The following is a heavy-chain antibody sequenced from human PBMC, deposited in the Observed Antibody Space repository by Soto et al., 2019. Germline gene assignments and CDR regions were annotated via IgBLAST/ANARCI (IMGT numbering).Heavy chain of an antibody. CDR3: ARETITMVRGVMGWFDP. V-gene: IGHV3-30-3*01. J-gene: IGHJ5*02. D-gene: IGHD3-10*01. CDR1: GFTFSSYA. CDR2: ISYDGSNK. Sequence: QVQLVESGGGVVQPGRSLRLSCAASGFTFSSYAMHWVRQAPGKGLEWVAVISYDGSNKYYADSVKGRFTISRDNSKNPLYLQMNRLRAEDTAVYYCARETITMVRGVMGWFDPWGQGTLVTVSS.